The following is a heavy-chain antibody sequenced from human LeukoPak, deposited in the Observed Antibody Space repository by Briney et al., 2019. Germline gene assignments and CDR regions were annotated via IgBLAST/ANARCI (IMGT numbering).Heavy chain of an antibody. CDR3: ARDSVGRLRDLHYFDY. CDR2: IYYSGST. CDR1: GGSISSYY. V-gene: IGHV4-59*01. Sequence: PSETLSLTCTVSGGSISSYYWSWIRQPPGRGLEWIGYIYYSGSTNYNPSLKSRVTISVDTSKNQFSLKLSSVTAADTAVYYCARDSVGRLRDLHYFDYWGQGTLVTVSS. J-gene: IGHJ4*02. D-gene: IGHD3-9*01.